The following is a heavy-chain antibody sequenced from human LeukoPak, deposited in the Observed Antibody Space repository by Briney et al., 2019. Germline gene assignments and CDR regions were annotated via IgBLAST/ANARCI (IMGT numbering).Heavy chain of an antibody. J-gene: IGHJ4*02. V-gene: IGHV3-11*01. D-gene: IGHD1-26*01. CDR2: ISRSGSTK. CDR3: AKGGRGSYRFDYFDF. Sequence: GGSLRLSCAASGFTFSDYNMRWIRQAPGKGLEWVSSISRSGSTKYYADSVKGRFTISRDTSKNTLFLQMNSLRAEDTALYYCAKGGRGSYRFDYFDFWGQGTLVTVSS. CDR1: GFTFSDYN.